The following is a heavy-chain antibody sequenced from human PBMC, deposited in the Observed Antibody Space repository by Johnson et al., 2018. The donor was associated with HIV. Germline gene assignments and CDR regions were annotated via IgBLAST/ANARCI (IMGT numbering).Heavy chain of an antibody. CDR1: EFTFSTFSRNA. Sequence: QVQLVEPGGGVVQPGRSLRLSCAASEFTFSTFSRNAMHWVRQAPGKGLEWVAVISYDGTNKYYADPVKGRFTVSRDNSKNTLYLQMNSLRAEDTAVYYCARSMRGAFDVWGQGTMVTVSS. D-gene: IGHD3-10*01. CDR3: ARSMRGAFDV. V-gene: IGHV3-30-3*01. CDR2: ISYDGTNK. J-gene: IGHJ3*01.